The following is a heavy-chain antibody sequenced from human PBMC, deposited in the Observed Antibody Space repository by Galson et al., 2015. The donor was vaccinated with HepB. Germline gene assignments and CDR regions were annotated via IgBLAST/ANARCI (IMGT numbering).Heavy chain of an antibody. CDR2: IYYSGST. CDR1: GGSISSYY. D-gene: IGHD3-3*01. Sequence: LSLTCTVSGGSISSYYWNWIRQPPGKGLEWIGYIYYSGSTYYNPSLKSRVTISVDTSKNQFSLKLSSVTAADTAVYYCARAITIFGVVADFDYWGQGTLVTVSS. V-gene: IGHV4-59*12. J-gene: IGHJ4*02. CDR3: ARAITIFGVVADFDY.